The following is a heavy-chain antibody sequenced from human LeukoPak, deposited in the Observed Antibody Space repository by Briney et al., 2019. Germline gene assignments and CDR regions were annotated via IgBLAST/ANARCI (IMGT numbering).Heavy chain of an antibody. CDR1: GDITHY. CDR3: ARHNGRGVGSYVAPGPPDYFDY. J-gene: IGHJ4*02. Sequence: SETLSLTCIVSGDITHYWGWIRQPPGKGLECIGSIYFSGSAYYNPSLRSRVTISLDTSKKQLSLKLNSVTAADTAIYYCARHNGRGVGSYVAPGPPDYFDYWGQGTLVTVSS. D-gene: IGHD1-26*01. CDR2: IYFSGSA. V-gene: IGHV4-39*01.